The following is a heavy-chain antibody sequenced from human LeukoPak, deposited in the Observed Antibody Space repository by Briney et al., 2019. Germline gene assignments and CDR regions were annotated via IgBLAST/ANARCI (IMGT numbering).Heavy chain of an antibody. J-gene: IGHJ4*02. D-gene: IGHD1-7*01. V-gene: IGHV3-23*01. CDR3: AKGTGGWYNWNYGDC. Sequence: GGSLRLSCAASGFTFNNYAMSWVRQAPGKGLEWVSAISGSGATTYYADSVKGRFTISSDNSKNTLYLQMNSLRADDTAIYYCAKGTGGWYNWNYGDCWGPGTLVTVSS. CDR2: ISGSGATT. CDR1: GFTFNNYA.